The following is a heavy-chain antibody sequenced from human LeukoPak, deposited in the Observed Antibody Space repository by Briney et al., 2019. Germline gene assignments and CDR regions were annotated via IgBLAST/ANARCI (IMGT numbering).Heavy chain of an antibody. CDR3: AKDECSAWPARHFDY. J-gene: IGHJ4*02. CDR2: ISGSGGST. V-gene: IGHV3-23*01. Sequence: GGSLRLSCAASGFTFSSYAMSWVRQAPGKGLEWASAISGSGGSTYYADSVKGRFTISRDNSKNTLYLQMNSLRAEDTAVYYCAKDECSAWPARHFDYWGQGTLVTVSS. D-gene: IGHD3-3*01. CDR1: GFTFSSYA.